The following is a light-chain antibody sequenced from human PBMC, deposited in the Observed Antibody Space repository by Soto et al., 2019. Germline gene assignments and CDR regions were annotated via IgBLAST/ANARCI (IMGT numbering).Light chain of an antibody. J-gene: IGKJ5*01. CDR1: QSVRSSY. CDR3: QQYGGSPIT. CDR2: DAS. V-gene: IGKV3-20*01. Sequence: EIVLTQSPATLSLSPGERATLSCRASQSVRSSYLAWYQQRPGQAPRLLISDASNGATGIPDRFSGSGSGTDLTLTISRLEPEDFALYYCQQYGGSPITFGQGTRLEI.